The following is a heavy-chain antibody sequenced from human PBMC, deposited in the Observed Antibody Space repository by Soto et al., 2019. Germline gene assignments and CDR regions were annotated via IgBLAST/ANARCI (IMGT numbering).Heavy chain of an antibody. D-gene: IGHD2-2*03. V-gene: IGHV3-66*01. CDR2: IYSGGST. J-gene: IGHJ6*03. Sequence: PGGSLRLSCAASGFTVSSNYMSWVRQAPGKGLEWVSVIYSGGSTYYADSVKGRFTISRDNSKNTLYLQMNSLRAEDTAVYYCATRTHLRGYLVWVPYMDVWGKGTTVTVSS. CDR1: GFTVSSNY. CDR3: ATRTHLRGYLVWVPYMDV.